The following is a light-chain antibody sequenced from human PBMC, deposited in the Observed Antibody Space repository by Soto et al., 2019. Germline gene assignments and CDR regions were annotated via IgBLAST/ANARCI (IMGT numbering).Light chain of an antibody. J-gene: IGLJ2*01. CDR3: QSYDNSLSVF. CDR2: GNN. V-gene: IGLV1-40*01. CDR1: SSNIGAGYD. Sequence: QSVLTQPPSVSGAPGQRVTISCTGSSSNIGAGYDVHWYQQLPGTAPKILIYGNNNRPSGVPDRFSGSKSGTSASLAITGLQAEDEADYHCQSYDNSLSVFFGGGTKLTVL.